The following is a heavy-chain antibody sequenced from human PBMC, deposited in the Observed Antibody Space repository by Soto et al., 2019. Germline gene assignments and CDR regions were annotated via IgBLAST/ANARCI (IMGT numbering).Heavy chain of an antibody. J-gene: IGHJ6*03. Sequence: GGSLRLSCAASGFTFSSYSMNWVRQAPGKGLEWVSSISSSSSYIYYADSVQGRFTISRDNSKNTVYLQMGSLRPEDMAVYYCARRARPDFYYMDVWGKGTTVTVSS. V-gene: IGHV3-21*01. CDR2: ISSSSSYI. D-gene: IGHD6-6*01. CDR1: GFTFSSYS. CDR3: ARRARPDFYYMDV.